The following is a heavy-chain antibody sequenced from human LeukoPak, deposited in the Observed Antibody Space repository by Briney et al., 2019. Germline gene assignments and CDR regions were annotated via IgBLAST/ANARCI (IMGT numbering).Heavy chain of an antibody. CDR2: IHTSGST. J-gene: IGHJ4*02. D-gene: IGHD3-22*01. V-gene: IGHV4-4*07. CDR1: GVSISSYY. CDR3: ARDQYYYDSSGYLTFDY. Sequence: SETLSLTCTVSGVSISSYYWSWIRQPAGKGLEWIGRIHTSGSTNYNPSLKSRVTMSVDTSKNQFSLKLSFVTAADTAVYYCARDQYYYDSSGYLTFDYWGQGTLVTVSS.